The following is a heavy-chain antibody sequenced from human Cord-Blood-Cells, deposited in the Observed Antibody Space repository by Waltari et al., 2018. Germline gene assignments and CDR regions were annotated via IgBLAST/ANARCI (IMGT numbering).Heavy chain of an antibody. CDR2: ISYDGSNK. CDR1: GCTSSSYA. D-gene: IGHD3-10*01. Sequence: QVQLVESGGGVVQPGRSLRLSCAASGCTSSSYAMPWVRPSPRKGLEWVAVISYDGSNKYYADSVKGRFTISRDNSKNTLYLQMNSLRAEDTAVYYCARGGRGLLWFGESFDYWGQGTLVTVSS. J-gene: IGHJ4*02. CDR3: ARGGRGLLWFGESFDY. V-gene: IGHV3-30*04.